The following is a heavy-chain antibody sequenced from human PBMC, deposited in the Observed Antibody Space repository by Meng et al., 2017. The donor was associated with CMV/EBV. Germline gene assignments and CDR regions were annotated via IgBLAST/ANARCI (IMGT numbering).Heavy chain of an antibody. CDR2: IYHSGST. CDR1: GYSISSGYY. V-gene: IGHV4-38-2*02. J-gene: IGHJ5*02. D-gene: IGHD6-13*01. Sequence: SETLSLTCTVSGYSISSGYYWGWIRQLPGKGLEWIGSIYHSGSTYYNPSLKSRVTISVDTSKNQFSLKLSSVTAADTAVYYCARVSSGGVGAAAMWFDPWGQGTLVTVSS. CDR3: ARVSSGGVGAAAMWFDP.